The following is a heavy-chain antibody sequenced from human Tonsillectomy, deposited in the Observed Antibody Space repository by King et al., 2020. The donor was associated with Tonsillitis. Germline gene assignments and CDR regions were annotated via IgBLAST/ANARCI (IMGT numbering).Heavy chain of an antibody. CDR1: GFTGRSNY. CDR2: TYSGGST. V-gene: IGHV3-53*01. CDR3: ASRDGYNWNYFDY. J-gene: IGHJ4*02. Sequence: VQLVESGGGLIQPGGSLRLSCAASGFTGRSNYMSWVRQAPGKGLELVSGTYSGGSTYYADSVKGRFTISRDNSKHTLYLQMNSLSAEDTAVYYCASRDGYNWNYFDYWGQGTLVTVSS. D-gene: IGHD5-24*01.